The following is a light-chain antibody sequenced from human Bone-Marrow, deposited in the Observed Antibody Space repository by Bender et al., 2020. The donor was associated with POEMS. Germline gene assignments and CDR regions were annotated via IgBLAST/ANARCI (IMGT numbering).Light chain of an antibody. CDR1: SSDVGGYDF. J-gene: IGLJ3*02. CDR3: SSYGGNNNWV. V-gene: IGLV2-8*01. CDR2: EVT. Sequence: QSALTQPPSASGSPGQSVTISCTGTSSDVGGYDFVSWYQQHPGKAPKLVIYEVTKRPSGVPDRFSGSKSGNTASLTVSGLQADDEADYYCSSYGGNNNWVFGGGTKMTVL.